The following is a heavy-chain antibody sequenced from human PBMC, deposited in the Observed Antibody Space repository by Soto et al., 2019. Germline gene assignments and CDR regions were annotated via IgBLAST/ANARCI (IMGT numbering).Heavy chain of an antibody. D-gene: IGHD2-15*01. J-gene: IGHJ3*02. CDR1: GGSISRSNW. CDR2: IYHSGST. V-gene: IGHV4-4*02. CDR3: ANGGRRSGDAIEI. Sequence: PSETLSLTCAVSGGSISRSNWWSWVRQPPGKGLEWIGEIYHSGSTNYNPSLKSRVTISVDKSKNQFSLKLSSVTAADTAVYYCANGGRRSGDAIEIWGQGTMVIVSS.